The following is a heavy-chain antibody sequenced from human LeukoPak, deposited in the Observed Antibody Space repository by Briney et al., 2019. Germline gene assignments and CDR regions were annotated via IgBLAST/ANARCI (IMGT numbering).Heavy chain of an antibody. V-gene: IGHV3-21*04. CDR3: ARTDCSGSSCYKIYYFDY. Sequence: GGSLKLSCTASIFTFSDYTMSWVRQAPGKGLEWVSSISPSGTYIYYADSLKGRFTISRDNAKNSLYLQMNSLRAEDTAVYYCARTDCSGSSCYKIYYFDYWGQGTLVTVSS. D-gene: IGHD2-15*01. CDR1: IFTFSDYT. CDR2: ISPSGTYI. J-gene: IGHJ4*02.